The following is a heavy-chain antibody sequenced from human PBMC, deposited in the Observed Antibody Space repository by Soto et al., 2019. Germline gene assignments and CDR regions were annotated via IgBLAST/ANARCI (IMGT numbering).Heavy chain of an antibody. CDR2: IFYSGTT. Sequence: SETLSLTCTVSGDSINSGDYYWNWIRQHPGKGLECIGYIFYSGTTYYNPSLKSRVTISVDTSKNQFSLKLSSVTAADTAVYYCARSVDPWGQGTLVTVSS. V-gene: IGHV4-31*03. J-gene: IGHJ5*02. CDR1: GDSINSGDYY. CDR3: ARSVDP.